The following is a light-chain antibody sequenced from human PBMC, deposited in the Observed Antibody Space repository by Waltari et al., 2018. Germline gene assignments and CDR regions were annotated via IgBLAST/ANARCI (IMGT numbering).Light chain of an antibody. CDR2: GAS. J-gene: IGKJ3*01. V-gene: IGKV3-15*01. CDR3: QQYNTWPLS. CDR1: QSVDND. Sequence: EIVMTQSPVTLSVSPGEGATLSCRASQSVDNDLAWYQQKPGQAPSLVIYGASTRATGVPGRFSGGGSGTEFTLTISSRQSEDFAVYYCQQYNTWPLSVGPGTTVDIK.